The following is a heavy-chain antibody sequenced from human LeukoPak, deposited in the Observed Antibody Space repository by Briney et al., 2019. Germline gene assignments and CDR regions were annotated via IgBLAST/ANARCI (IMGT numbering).Heavy chain of an antibody. V-gene: IGHV4-4*07. CDR2: IYTRGST. CDR3: ARGRYCSADICSGGDAFDI. Sequence: SETLSLTCTVSGGSINNYYWSWIRQPAGKGLEWIGRIYTRGSTNYNPSLKSRVTMSVDTSKNQFSLKLSSVTAADTAVYHCARGRYCSADICSGGDAFDIWGQGTMVSVSS. J-gene: IGHJ3*02. D-gene: IGHD2-15*01. CDR1: GGSINNYY.